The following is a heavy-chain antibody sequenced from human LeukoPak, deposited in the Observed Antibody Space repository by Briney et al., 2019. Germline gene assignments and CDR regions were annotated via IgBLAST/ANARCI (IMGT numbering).Heavy chain of an antibody. Sequence: XCAASGFTFDDYAMHWVRQAPGKGLEWVSLISGDGGSTYYADSVKGRFTISRDNSKNSLYLQMNSLRTEDTALYYCAKDPYYYDSSGYYYPDYWGQGTLVTVSS. CDR1: GFTFDDYA. D-gene: IGHD3-22*01. V-gene: IGHV3-43*02. CDR3: AKDPYYYDSSGYYYPDY. CDR2: ISGDGGST. J-gene: IGHJ4*02.